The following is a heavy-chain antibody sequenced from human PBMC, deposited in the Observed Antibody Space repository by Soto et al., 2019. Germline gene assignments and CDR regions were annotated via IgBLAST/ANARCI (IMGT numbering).Heavy chain of an antibody. CDR3: ARDRDGYDSGYFDS. D-gene: IGHD5-12*01. J-gene: IGHJ4*01. CDR1: GDSISSGGHS. V-gene: IGHV4-30-2*01. CDR2: IYHSGNT. Sequence: SETLSLTCAVSGDSISSGGHSWNWLRRPPGKGLEWIGYIYHSGNTYFNPTLKSRVTMSVDTSKNQISLTLSSVTAADTAIYYCARDRDGYDSGYFDSWGHGTLVTVSS.